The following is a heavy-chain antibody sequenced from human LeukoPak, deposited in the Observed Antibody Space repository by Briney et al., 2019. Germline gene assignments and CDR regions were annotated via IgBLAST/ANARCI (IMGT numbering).Heavy chain of an antibody. CDR2: INHSGST. CDR3: ARVKKGPRLVPFDY. CDR1: GGSFSGYY. D-gene: IGHD3-22*01. J-gene: IGHJ4*02. V-gene: IGHV4-34*01. Sequence: SETLSLTCAVYGGSFSGYYWSWIRQPPGKGLVWIGEINHSGSTNYNPSLKSRVTISVDTSRNQFSLKLSSVTAADTAVYYCARVKKGPRLVPFDYWGQGTLVTVSS.